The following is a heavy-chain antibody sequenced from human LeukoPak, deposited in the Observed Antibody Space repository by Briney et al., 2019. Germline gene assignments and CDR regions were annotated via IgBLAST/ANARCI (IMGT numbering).Heavy chain of an antibody. CDR2: IIPILGTA. CDR3: ATHYDFWSGYFQYYYYYMDV. V-gene: IGHV1-69*13. CDR1: GGTFSSYA. D-gene: IGHD3-3*01. Sequence: SVKVSCKASGGTFSSYAISWVRQAPGQGLEWMGGIIPILGTANYAQKFQGRVTITADESTSTAYMELSSLRSEDTAVYYCATHYDFWSGYFQYYYYYMDVWGKGTTVTVSS. J-gene: IGHJ6*03.